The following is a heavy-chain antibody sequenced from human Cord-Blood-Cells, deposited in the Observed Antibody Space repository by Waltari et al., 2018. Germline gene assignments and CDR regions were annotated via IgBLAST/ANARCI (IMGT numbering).Heavy chain of an antibody. D-gene: IGHD6-19*01. V-gene: IGHV4-39*01. CDR3: ASNSGWLPEYNWFDP. CDR1: GGSISSRSYY. Sequence: QLQLQESGPGLVKPSETLSLTCTVSGGSISSRSYYWGWIRQPPGKGLEWIGSIYYSGSTYYNPSLKSRVTISVDTSKNQFSLKLSSVTAADTAVYYCASNSGWLPEYNWFDPWGQGTLVTVSS. CDR2: IYYSGST. J-gene: IGHJ5*02.